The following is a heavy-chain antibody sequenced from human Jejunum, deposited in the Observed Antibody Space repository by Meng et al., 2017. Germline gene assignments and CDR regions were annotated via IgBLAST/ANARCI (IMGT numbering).Heavy chain of an antibody. D-gene: IGHD6-13*01. J-gene: IGHJ6*02. Sequence: QGQLQESGPGLVKASQTLSLTCSVSGASMGSAAYYWSWIRHHPAKGLEWIGYINYSGYTYYNPSLQSRVTISVDRSNNQLSLKLNSVTGADTAVYFCAREQQLAPRGYGINVWGQGALVTVSS. V-gene: IGHV4-31*03. CDR3: AREQQLAPRGYGINV. CDR1: GASMGSAAYY. CDR2: INYSGYT.